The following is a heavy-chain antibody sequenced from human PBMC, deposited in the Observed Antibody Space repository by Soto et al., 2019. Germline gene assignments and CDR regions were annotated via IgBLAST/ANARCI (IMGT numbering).Heavy chain of an antibody. CDR1: GSTFSSYA. J-gene: IGHJ4*02. CDR2: ISGSGGST. CDR3: AKVGRPTYGSGSYYTDFDY. V-gene: IGHV3-23*01. Sequence: PGGSLRLSCAASGSTFSSYAMSWFRQAPGRGLEGVSAISGSGGSTYYADSVKGRFTISRDNSKNTLNLQMNSLRAEDTAVYYCAKVGRPTYGSGSYYTDFDYWGQGTLVTVSS. D-gene: IGHD3-10*01.